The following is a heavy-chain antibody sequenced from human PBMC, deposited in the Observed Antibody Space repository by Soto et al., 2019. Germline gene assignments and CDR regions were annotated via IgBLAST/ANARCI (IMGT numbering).Heavy chain of an antibody. Sequence: EVQLLESGGGLVQPGGSLRLSCAASGFTFSNYAINWVRQAPGKGLEWVSSISGSGGSTYYADSVKGRFTISRDNSKNTLYLQMNRLRAEDTPVYYCARTGGWGAHYFDYWGQGTLVTVSS. CDR2: ISGSGGST. J-gene: IGHJ4*02. CDR3: ARTGGWGAHYFDY. D-gene: IGHD7-27*01. CDR1: GFTFSNYA. V-gene: IGHV3-23*01.